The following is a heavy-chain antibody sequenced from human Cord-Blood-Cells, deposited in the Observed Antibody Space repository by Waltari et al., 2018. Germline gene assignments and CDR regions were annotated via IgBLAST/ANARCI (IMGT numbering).Heavy chain of an antibody. CDR3: ARVPITMVQGVIITFAFDI. V-gene: IGHV4-38-2*01. Sequence: QVQLQESGPGLVKPSETLSLTCAVSGYSISSGYYWGWIRQTPGTGLEWIGSIDPSGTTYYTQSLKSRVTISVDTSKNQFSLKLSSVTAADTAVYYCARVPITMVQGVIITFAFDIWGQGTMVTVSS. J-gene: IGHJ3*02. CDR2: IDPSGTT. D-gene: IGHD3-10*01. CDR1: GYSISSGYY.